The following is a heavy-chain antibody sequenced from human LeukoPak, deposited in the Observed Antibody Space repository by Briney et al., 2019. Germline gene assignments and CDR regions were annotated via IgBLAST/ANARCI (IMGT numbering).Heavy chain of an antibody. CDR2: IIPIFGTA. CDR3: AREGSIAVAGTLDY. Sequence: GASVKVSCKASGGTFSSYAISWVRQAPGQGLEWMGGIIPIFGTANYAQKFQGRVTITADKSTSTAYMELSSLRSEDTAVYYCAREGSIAVAGTLDYWGQGTLVTVSS. V-gene: IGHV1-69*06. J-gene: IGHJ4*02. D-gene: IGHD6-19*01. CDR1: GGTFSSYA.